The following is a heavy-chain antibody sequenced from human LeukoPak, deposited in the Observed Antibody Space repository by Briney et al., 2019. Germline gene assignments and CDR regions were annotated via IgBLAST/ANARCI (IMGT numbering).Heavy chain of an antibody. Sequence: GGSLRLSCAASGLTFSSYWMSWVRQAPGKGLEWVANIKQDGSEKKYVDSVEGRFTISRDNAKKLLYLQMDSLRVEDTAVYYCARGNGYNNNYFDYWGQGTLVTVSS. J-gene: IGHJ4*02. CDR2: IKQDGSEK. CDR3: ARGNGYNNNYFDY. CDR1: GLTFSSYW. D-gene: IGHD5-24*01. V-gene: IGHV3-7*01.